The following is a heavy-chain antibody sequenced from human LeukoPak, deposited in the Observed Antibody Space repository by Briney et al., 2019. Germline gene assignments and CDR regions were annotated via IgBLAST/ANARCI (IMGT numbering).Heavy chain of an antibody. Sequence: PSETLSLTCAVYGGSFSGYYWSWIRQPPGKGLEWIGEINHSGSTNYNPSLKSRVTISVDTSKNQFSLKLSSVTAADTAVYYCARGVGGISYGYWGQGTLVTVSS. D-gene: IGHD3-16*01. J-gene: IGHJ4*02. CDR1: GGSFSGYY. CDR2: INHSGST. V-gene: IGHV4-34*01. CDR3: ARGVGGISYGY.